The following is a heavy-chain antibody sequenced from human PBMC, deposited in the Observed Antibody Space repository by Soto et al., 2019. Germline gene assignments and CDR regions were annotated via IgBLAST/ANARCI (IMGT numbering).Heavy chain of an antibody. J-gene: IGHJ4*02. V-gene: IGHV3-33*01. CDR1: GFTFSSYG. Sequence: QVELVESGGGVVQPGRSLRLSCAASGFTFSSYGMHWVRQAPGKGLDWVAVIWYDGSDKYYADSVKGRFTISRDNSRNTLYLQINSLRDEDTAVYYCARAVAGNSPFDYCGQGTLVTVSS. D-gene: IGHD6-13*01. CDR2: IWYDGSDK. CDR3: ARAVAGNSPFDY.